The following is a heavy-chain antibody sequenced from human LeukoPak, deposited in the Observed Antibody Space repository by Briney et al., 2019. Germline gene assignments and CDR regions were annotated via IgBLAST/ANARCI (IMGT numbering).Heavy chain of an antibody. CDR3: ARAHGGSSSVYYYYYMDV. D-gene: IGHD6-6*01. Sequence: ASVKVSCKASGYTFTGYYMHWVRQAPGQGLEWMGWFNPENGNTNYAQKVQGRVTMTADTSTSTSYMELRSLRSDDTAVYYCARAHGGSSSVYYYYYMDVWGKGTTVTVSS. V-gene: IGHV1-18*04. CDR2: FNPENGNT. J-gene: IGHJ6*03. CDR1: GYTFTGYY.